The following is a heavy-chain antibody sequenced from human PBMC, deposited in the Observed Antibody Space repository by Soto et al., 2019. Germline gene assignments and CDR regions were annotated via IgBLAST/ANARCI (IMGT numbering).Heavy chain of an antibody. J-gene: IGHJ4*02. CDR1: GFTFSSYA. CDR2: IRGGGETT. CDR3: AFNSGSGSYYFDY. Sequence: EVQLLESGGGLVQPGGSLRLSCAASGFTFSSYAMWWVRQAPGKGLECVSAIRGGGETTYYADSVKGRFTISRDNSKNTLYLQMNSRIAEDAAVYYCAFNSGSGSYYFDYWGQGTLVTVSS. D-gene: IGHD3-10*01. V-gene: IGHV3-23*01.